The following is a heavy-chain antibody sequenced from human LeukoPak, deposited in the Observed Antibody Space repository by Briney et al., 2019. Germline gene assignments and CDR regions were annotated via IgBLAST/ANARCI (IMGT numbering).Heavy chain of an antibody. D-gene: IGHD3-10*01. CDR1: GYTFTSYA. J-gene: IGHJ6*02. CDR3: ARAGNYYGSGNYYYYGMDV. CDR2: INTNTGNP. Sequence: ASVKVSCKASGYTFTSYAMNWVRQAPGQGLEWMGWINTNTGNPTYAQGFTGRFVFSLDTSVSTAYLQISGLKAEDTAVYYCARAGNYYGSGNYYYYGMDVWGQGTTVTVSS. V-gene: IGHV7-4-1*02.